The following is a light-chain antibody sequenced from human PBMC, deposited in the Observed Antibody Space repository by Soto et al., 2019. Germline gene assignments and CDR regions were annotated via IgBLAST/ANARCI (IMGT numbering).Light chain of an antibody. Sequence: QPVLTQPPSVSGAPGQRVTISCTGSSSNIGAGYDVHWYQQLPGTAPKLLIYGNSNRPSGVPDRFSGSKSGTSASLAITGLQAEDEADYYCRSYDSSLSGPVVFGGGTKLTVL. CDR3: RSYDSSLSGPVV. J-gene: IGLJ2*01. V-gene: IGLV1-40*01. CDR1: SSNIGAGYD. CDR2: GNS.